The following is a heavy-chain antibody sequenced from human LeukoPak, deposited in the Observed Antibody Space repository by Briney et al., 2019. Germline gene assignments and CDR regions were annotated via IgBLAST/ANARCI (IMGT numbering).Heavy chain of an antibody. V-gene: IGHV4-59*08. Sequence: SETLSLTCTVSGGSISSSYWSWIRQPPGKGLEWMGYIYYSGSPNYNPSLKSLVTISMDTSKNQFSLQLSSVTAADTAVYYCARARSGSYGYYGLDVWGEGPTVTVSS. CDR2: IYYSGSP. J-gene: IGHJ6*04. CDR3: ARARSGSYGYYGLDV. CDR1: GGSISSSY. D-gene: IGHD3-10*01.